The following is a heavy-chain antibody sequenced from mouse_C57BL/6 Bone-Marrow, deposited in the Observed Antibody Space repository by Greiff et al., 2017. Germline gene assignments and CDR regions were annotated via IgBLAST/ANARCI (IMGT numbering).Heavy chain of an antibody. CDR2: IYPRSGNT. Sequence: QVQLQQSGAELARPGASVKLSCKASGYTFTSYGISWVQQRPGQGLEWIGEIYPRSGNTYYNEKFKGKVTLATDKSSSTAYMELRSLTSEDSAVYFCARSYYGSSDFDYWGRGTTLTVSS. J-gene: IGHJ2*01. CDR3: ARSYYGSSDFDY. D-gene: IGHD1-1*01. CDR1: GYTFTSYG. V-gene: IGHV1-81*01.